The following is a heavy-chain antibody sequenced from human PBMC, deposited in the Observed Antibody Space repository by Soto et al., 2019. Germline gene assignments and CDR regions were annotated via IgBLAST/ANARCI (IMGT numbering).Heavy chain of an antibody. CDR2: IYYSGST. V-gene: IGHV4-31*03. CDR3: AREPGIAAAGDY. D-gene: IGHD6-13*01. Sequence: SETLSLTCTVSGGSISSGGYYWSWIRQHPGKGLEWIGYIYYSGSTYYNPSLKIRVTISVDTSKNQFSLKLSSVTAADTAVYYCAREPGIAAAGDYWGQGTLVTVSS. J-gene: IGHJ4*02. CDR1: GGSISSGGYY.